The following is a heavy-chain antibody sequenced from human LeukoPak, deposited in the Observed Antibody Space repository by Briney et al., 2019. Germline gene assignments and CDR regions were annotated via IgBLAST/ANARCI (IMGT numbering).Heavy chain of an antibody. CDR2: ISSSGSTI. Sequence: LPGGSLRLSCAASGFTFSSYEMNWVRQAPGKGLEWVSYISSSGSTIYYADSVKGRFTISRDNAKNSLYLQTNSLRAEDTAVYYCARLRTSVRAGKVNYYMDVWGKGTTVTISS. CDR1: GFTFSSYE. CDR3: ARLRTSVRAGKVNYYMDV. J-gene: IGHJ6*03. D-gene: IGHD3-10*01. V-gene: IGHV3-48*03.